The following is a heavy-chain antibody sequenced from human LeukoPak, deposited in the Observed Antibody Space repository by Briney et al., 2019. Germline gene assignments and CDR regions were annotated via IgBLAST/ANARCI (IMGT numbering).Heavy chain of an antibody. CDR3: ARDYDDYYYYYYMDV. Sequence: SETLSLTCTVSGGSISGYYWNWIRQPAGKGLEWIWRIFHSGSTNYNPSLNSRVTMSVDTSKNQFSLKLSSVTAADTAVYYCARDYDDYYYYYYMDVWGKGTTVTVSS. D-gene: IGHD3-3*01. CDR2: IFHSGST. CDR1: GGSISGYY. J-gene: IGHJ6*03. V-gene: IGHV4-4*07.